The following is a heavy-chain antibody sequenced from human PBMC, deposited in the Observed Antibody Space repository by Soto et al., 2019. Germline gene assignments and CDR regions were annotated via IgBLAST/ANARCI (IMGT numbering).Heavy chain of an antibody. CDR1: EFTFGDYA. Sequence: GGSLRLSCTASEFTFGDYAMSWFRQAPGKGLEWVGFIRSKAYGGTTEYAASVKGRFTISRDDSKSIAYLQMNSLKTEDTAVYYCTRWSLDIVVVVAAYGMDVWGQGTTVTVSS. J-gene: IGHJ6*02. D-gene: IGHD2-15*01. V-gene: IGHV3-49*03. CDR2: IRSKAYGGTT. CDR3: TRWSLDIVVVVAAYGMDV.